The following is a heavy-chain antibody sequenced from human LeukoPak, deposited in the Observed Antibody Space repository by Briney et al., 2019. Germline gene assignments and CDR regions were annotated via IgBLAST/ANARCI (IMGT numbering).Heavy chain of an antibody. V-gene: IGHV3-23*01. Sequence: GGSLRLSCAASGFTFSSYAMNWVRQAPGKGLEWVSAISGSGGSTYYADSVKGRFTISRDNSKNTLYLQMNSLRAEDTAVYYCAKVRGITMVRGPLDYWGQGTLVTVSS. D-gene: IGHD3-10*01. CDR2: ISGSGGST. CDR1: GFTFSSYA. J-gene: IGHJ4*02. CDR3: AKVRGITMVRGPLDY.